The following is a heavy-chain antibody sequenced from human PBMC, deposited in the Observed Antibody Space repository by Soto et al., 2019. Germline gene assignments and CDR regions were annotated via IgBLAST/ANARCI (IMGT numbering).Heavy chain of an antibody. CDR3: ARVRCSSTSCYRPTSDAFDI. CDR1: GYTFTSYA. Sequence: ASVKVSCKASGYTFTSYAMHWVRQAPGQRLEWMGWINAGNGNTKYSQKFQGRVTITRDTSASTAYMELSSLRSEDTAVYCCARVRCSSTSCYRPTSDAFDIWGQGTMVTVSS. V-gene: IGHV1-3*01. J-gene: IGHJ3*02. CDR2: INAGNGNT. D-gene: IGHD2-2*02.